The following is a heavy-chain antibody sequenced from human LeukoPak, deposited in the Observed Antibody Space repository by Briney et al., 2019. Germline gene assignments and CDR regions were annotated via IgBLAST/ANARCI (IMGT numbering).Heavy chain of an antibody. CDR1: GFTFSSYA. D-gene: IGHD2-2*01. V-gene: IGHV3-23*01. CDR3: AKDLKGVVPAAHDY. J-gene: IGHJ4*02. Sequence: PGGSLRLSCAASGFTFSSYAMSWVRQAPGKGLEWVSAISGSGGSTYYADSVKGRFTISRDNSKNTLYLQMNSLRAEDKAVYYCAKDLKGVVPAAHDYWGQGTLVTVSS. CDR2: ISGSGGST.